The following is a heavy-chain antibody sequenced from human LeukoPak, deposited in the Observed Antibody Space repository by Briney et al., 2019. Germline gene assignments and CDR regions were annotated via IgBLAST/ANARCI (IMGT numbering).Heavy chain of an antibody. D-gene: IGHD6-25*01. CDR2: INHSGST. Sequence: SETLSLTCAVYGGSFSGYYCSWIRQPPGKGLEWIGEINHSGSTNYNPSLKSRVTISVDTSKNQFSLKLSSVTAADTAVYYCARQGGGFWYFDLWGRGTLVTVSS. V-gene: IGHV4-34*01. J-gene: IGHJ2*01. CDR1: GGSFSGYY. CDR3: ARQGGGFWYFDL.